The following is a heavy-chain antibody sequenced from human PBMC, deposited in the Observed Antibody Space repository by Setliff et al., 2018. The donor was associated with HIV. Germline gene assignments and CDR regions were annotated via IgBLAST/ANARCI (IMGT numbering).Heavy chain of an antibody. CDR1: GYTFTIYS. CDR3: ATQRDIVMVPGQGGFDI. V-gene: IGHV1-18*01. D-gene: IGHD2-2*01. J-gene: IGHJ3*02. Sequence: ASVKVSCKASGYTFTIYSINWVRQAPGQGLEWMGRISVYNGYTIYAQKLQGRVIMTTDTSTSTAYMELRSLRSDDTAMYYCATQRDIVMVPGQGGFDIWAQGTMVTVSS. CDR2: ISVYNGYT.